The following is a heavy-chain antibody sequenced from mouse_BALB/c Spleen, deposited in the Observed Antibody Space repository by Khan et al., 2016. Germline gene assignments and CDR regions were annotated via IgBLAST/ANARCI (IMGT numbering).Heavy chain of an antibody. CDR3: ARYSTTVVAHLDY. CDR2: INPSSSYT. J-gene: IGHJ2*01. D-gene: IGHD1-1*01. V-gene: IGHV1-4*01. Sequence: QVQLKQSGAELARPGASVKMSCKASGYSFTSYTMHWVKQRPGQGLEWLGFINPSSSYTNYNQNFKDKATLTADKSSSTAYMQLSSLTSEDSAVDFCARYSTTVVAHLDYWGQGTTLTVSS. CDR1: GYSFTSYT.